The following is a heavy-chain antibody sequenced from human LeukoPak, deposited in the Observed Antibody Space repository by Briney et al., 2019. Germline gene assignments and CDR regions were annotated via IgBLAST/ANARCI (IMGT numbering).Heavy chain of an antibody. Sequence: ASVKVSCKASGYTFTSYGISWVRQAPGQGLEGMGWISAYNVNTNYVQKFQGRVTMTTDTSTSTAYMELRSLRSDDTAVYYCAREGDPYSYGYFDYWGQGTLVTVSS. CDR1: GYTFTSYG. D-gene: IGHD5-18*01. CDR3: AREGDPYSYGYFDY. CDR2: ISAYNVNT. J-gene: IGHJ4*02. V-gene: IGHV1-18*01.